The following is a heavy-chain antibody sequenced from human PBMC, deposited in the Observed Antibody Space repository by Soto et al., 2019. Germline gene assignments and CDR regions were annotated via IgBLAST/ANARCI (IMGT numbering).Heavy chain of an antibody. V-gene: IGHV4-34*01. J-gene: IGHJ6*02. CDR3: ARGPRRKYSSSWYGSRNYYGMDV. D-gene: IGHD6-13*01. CDR1: GGSFSGYY. CDR2: INHSGST. Sequence: SETLSLTCAVYGGSFSGYYWSWIRQPPGKGLEWIGEINHSGSTNYNPSLKSRVTISVDTSKNQFSLKLSSVTAAGTAVYYCARGPRRKYSSSWYGSRNYYGMDVWGQGTTVTVSS.